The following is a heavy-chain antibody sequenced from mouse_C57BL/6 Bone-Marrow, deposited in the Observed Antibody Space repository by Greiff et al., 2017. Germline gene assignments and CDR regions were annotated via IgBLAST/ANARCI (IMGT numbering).Heavy chain of an antibody. J-gene: IGHJ2*01. D-gene: IGHD1-1*01. CDR3: ARTPPVVANCDC. CDR2: IHPNSGST. V-gene: IGHV1-64*01. CDR1: GYTFTSYW. Sequence: QVQLQQPGAELVKPGASVKLSCKASGYTFTSYWMHWVKQRPGQGLEWIGMIHPNSGSTNYNEKFKSKATLTVDKSSSTAYMQLSSLTSEDSAVYYCARTPPVVANCDCWGQGTTLTVSS.